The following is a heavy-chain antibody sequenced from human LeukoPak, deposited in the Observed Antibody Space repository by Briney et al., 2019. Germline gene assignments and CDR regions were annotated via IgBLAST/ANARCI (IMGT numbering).Heavy chain of an antibody. V-gene: IGHV3-72*01. CDR1: GFTFSDHY. Sequence: PGGSLRLSCAASGFTFSDHYMDWVRQAPGKGLEWVGRTRNKANSDTTEYAASVKGRFTISRDDSKNSLYLQMNSLKTEDTAVYYCAREGDYWGQGTLVTVSS. J-gene: IGHJ4*02. CDR2: TRNKANSDTT. CDR3: AREGDY.